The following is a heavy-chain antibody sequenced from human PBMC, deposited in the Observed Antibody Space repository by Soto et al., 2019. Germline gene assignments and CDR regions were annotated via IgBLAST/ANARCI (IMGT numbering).Heavy chain of an antibody. CDR1: GGLFSSFA. J-gene: IGHJ4*02. V-gene: IGHV1-69*13. Sequence: SVKVSCKDSGGLFSSFAISWVRQAPGQGLEWLGGIIPVFGTTNYAEKFQDRVTITADESTNTAYMELSSLTSWDTAIYYCARGGGPYVWFNEFWGQGTLVTVSS. CDR3: ARGGGPYVWFNEF. CDR2: IIPVFGTT. D-gene: IGHD3-16*01.